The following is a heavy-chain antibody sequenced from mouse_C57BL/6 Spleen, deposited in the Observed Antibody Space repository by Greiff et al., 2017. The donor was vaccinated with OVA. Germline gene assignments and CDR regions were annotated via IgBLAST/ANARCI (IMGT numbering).Heavy chain of an antibody. D-gene: IGHD4-1*01. CDR3: AINELGQGWFAY. CDR2: IHPSDGDT. J-gene: IGHJ3*01. CDR1: GYTFTSYW. V-gene: IGHV1-74*01. Sequence: QVQLQQPGAELVKPGASVKVSCKASGYTFTSYWMHWVKQRPGQGLEWIGRIHPSDGDTNYNQKFKGKATLTVDKSSSTAYMQLSSLTSEDSAVYYCAINELGQGWFAYWGQGTPVTVSA.